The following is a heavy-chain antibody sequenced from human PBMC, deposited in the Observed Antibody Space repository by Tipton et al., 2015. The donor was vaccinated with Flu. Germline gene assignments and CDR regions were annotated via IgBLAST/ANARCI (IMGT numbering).Heavy chain of an antibody. D-gene: IGHD2-15*01. V-gene: IGHV4-39*07. CDR1: GVSISGSYYY. CDR2: TYYKGNT. Sequence: TLSLTCTVSGVSISGSYYYWGWIRQPPGKGLEWIGSTYYKGNTYSTPSLKSRVTMSVDTSKNQFSLNLSSVTAADTAVYYCARGVGFWGQGTLVTVSS. CDR3: ARGVGF. J-gene: IGHJ4*02.